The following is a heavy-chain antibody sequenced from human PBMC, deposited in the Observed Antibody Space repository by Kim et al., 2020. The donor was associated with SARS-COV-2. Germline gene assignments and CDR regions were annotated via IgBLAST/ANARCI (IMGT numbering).Heavy chain of an antibody. Sequence: SPYSNPSLKSRVTISGHTSKNQFSLKLSSVPAADTAVYYCARHRARRFDPWGQGTLVTVSS. V-gene: IGHV4-39*01. J-gene: IGHJ5*02. CDR2: SP. CDR3: ARHRARRFDP.